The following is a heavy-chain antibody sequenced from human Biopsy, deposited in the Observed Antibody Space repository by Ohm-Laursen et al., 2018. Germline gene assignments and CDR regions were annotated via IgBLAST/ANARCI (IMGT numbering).Heavy chain of an antibody. CDR1: GFTFSSNG. D-gene: IGHD5-18*01. Sequence: SLRLSCAASGFTFSSNGMHWVRQAPGKGLEWVTAISSDGSLKYYTNSVEGRFTISRDNSKNTLFLQMNSLRAEDTAVYYCAKAGRGYIDYWGQGTLVIVSS. CDR2: ISSDGSLK. V-gene: IGHV3-30*18. J-gene: IGHJ4*02. CDR3: AKAGRGYIDY.